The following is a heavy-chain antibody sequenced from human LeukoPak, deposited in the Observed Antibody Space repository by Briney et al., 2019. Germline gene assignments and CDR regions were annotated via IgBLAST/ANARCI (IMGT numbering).Heavy chain of an antibody. Sequence: GASVKVSCTASGYTFTSYGISWVRQAPGQGLEWMGWISAYNGNTNYAQKLQGRVTMTTDTSTSTAYMELRSLRSDDTAVYYCARDGEWYYYGSGSSDYWGQGTLVTVSS. J-gene: IGHJ4*02. CDR3: ARDGEWYYYGSGSSDY. CDR1: GYTFTSYG. V-gene: IGHV1-18*01. D-gene: IGHD3-10*01. CDR2: ISAYNGNT.